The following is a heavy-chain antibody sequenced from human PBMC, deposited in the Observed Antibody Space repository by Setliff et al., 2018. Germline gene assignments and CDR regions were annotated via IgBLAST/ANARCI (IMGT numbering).Heavy chain of an antibody. CDR2: INHRGAT. Sequence: SETLSLTCAVYGGSFSGYYWNWIRQAPGKGLEWIGEINHRGATSYTPSLKGRVTISVDTSKNLFSLKLSSVTAADTAVYFCARGPRFDYESPTYRRRFDPWGQGTAVAVSS. V-gene: IGHV4-34*01. D-gene: IGHD3-22*01. CDR3: ARGPRFDYESPTYRRRFDP. CDR1: GGSFSGYY. J-gene: IGHJ5*02.